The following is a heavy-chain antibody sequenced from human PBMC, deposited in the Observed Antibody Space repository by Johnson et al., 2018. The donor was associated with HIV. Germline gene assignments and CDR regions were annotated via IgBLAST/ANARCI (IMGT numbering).Heavy chain of an antibody. J-gene: IGHJ3*02. CDR3: ASDLTLWKARGDAFDI. Sequence: QVQLVESGGGVVQPGRSLRLSCAASGYTFSTYAMHWVRQAPGKGLEWEAVISYDGSNKYYADSVKGRFTISRDNSKNTLYLQMNSLRAEDTAVYYCASDLTLWKARGDAFDIWGQGTLVTVSS. CDR1: GYTFSTYA. D-gene: IGHD3-10*01. V-gene: IGHV3-30*04. CDR2: ISYDGSNK.